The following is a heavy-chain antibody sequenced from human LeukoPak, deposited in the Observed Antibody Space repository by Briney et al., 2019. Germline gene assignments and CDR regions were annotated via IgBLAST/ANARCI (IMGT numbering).Heavy chain of an antibody. CDR1: GFTFSDHY. J-gene: IGHJ6*02. V-gene: IGHV3-72*01. Sequence: GGSLRLSCAASGFTFSDHYMDWVRQAPGKGLEWVGRTRNKANSYTTEYAASVKGRFTISRDDSKNSLYLQMNSLKTKDTAVYYCASLLYCSSTSCYLDDYYGMDVWGQGTTVTVSS. CDR2: TRNKANSYTT. D-gene: IGHD2-2*01. CDR3: ASLLYCSSTSCYLDDYYGMDV.